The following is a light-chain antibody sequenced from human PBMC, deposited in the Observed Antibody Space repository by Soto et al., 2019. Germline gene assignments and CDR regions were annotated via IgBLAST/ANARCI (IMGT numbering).Light chain of an antibody. CDR2: EIN. Sequence: QPVLTQPASVSGSPGQSITISCTGTSSDVGDYNYVSWYQQYPGIAPKLIIYEINNRPSGISNRFSGSKSGNTASLTISGLQAEDEADYFCSSYKNSSTPLVFGGGTKLTVL. CDR3: SSYKNSSTPLV. J-gene: IGLJ2*01. CDR1: SSDVGDYNY. V-gene: IGLV2-14*01.